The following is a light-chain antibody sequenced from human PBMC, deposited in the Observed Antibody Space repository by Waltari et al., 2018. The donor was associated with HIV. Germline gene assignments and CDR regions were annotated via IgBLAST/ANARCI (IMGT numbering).Light chain of an antibody. CDR3: CSYAGSYSFL. Sequence: QSALTQPRSVSGSPGQSVTISCTGTSSDVGGYNYVSWYQQHPGKAPKVIIYDVSKWPSGVPARFSGSKSGNTASLTISGLQAEDEADYYCCSYAGSYSFLFGGGTHLTVL. CDR1: SSDVGGYNY. V-gene: IGLV2-11*01. CDR2: DVS. J-gene: IGLJ3*02.